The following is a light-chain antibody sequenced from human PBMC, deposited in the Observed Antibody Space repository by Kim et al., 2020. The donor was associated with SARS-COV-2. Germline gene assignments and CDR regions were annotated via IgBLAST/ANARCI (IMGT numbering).Light chain of an antibody. CDR1: QSVSSSY. CDR3: QQYGSSPLYT. Sequence: EIVLMQSPGTLSLSPGERATLSCRASQSVSSSYLAWYQQKPGQAPRLLIYGASSRATGIPDRFSGSGSGTDFTLTISRLEPEDFAVYYCQQYGSSPLYTFGQGTKLEI. V-gene: IGKV3-20*01. CDR2: GAS. J-gene: IGKJ2*01.